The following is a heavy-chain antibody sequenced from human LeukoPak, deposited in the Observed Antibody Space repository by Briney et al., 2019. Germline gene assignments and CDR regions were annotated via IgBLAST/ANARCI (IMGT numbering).Heavy chain of an antibody. V-gene: IGHV3-21*01. Sequence: KPSETLSLTCTVSGGSISSYSMNWVRQAPGKGLEWVSSISSSSSYIYYADSVKGRFTISRDNAKNSLYLQMNSLRAEDTAVYYCARDLDDILTGYPGWFDPWGQGTLVTVSS. CDR2: ISSSSSYI. D-gene: IGHD3-9*01. J-gene: IGHJ5*02. CDR3: ARDLDDILTGYPGWFDP. CDR1: GGSISSYS.